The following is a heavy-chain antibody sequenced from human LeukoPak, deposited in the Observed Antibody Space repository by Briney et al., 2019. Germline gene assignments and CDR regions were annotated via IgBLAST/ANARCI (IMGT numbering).Heavy chain of an antibody. D-gene: IGHD4-11*01. CDR2: ISSSTSTI. CDR1: GFTFSTYG. Sequence: GGTLRLSSAASGFTFSTYGMHWVRQAPGKGLKGVSYISSSTSTIYYADSVTGRFTISRDNAKNSLYLQRNSLRAEDTAVYYCARVLPYDYINRFDRWGQGTLVTVSS. V-gene: IGHV3-48*01. CDR3: ARVLPYDYINRFDR. J-gene: IGHJ5*02.